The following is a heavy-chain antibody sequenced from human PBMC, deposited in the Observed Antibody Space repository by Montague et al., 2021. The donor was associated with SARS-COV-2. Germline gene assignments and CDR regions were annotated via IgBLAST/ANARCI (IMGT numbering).Heavy chain of an antibody. CDR2: INHSGST. CDR3: AREVRGRCVWVIAIPYYYFDY. CDR1: GGSFSGYY. V-gene: IGHV4-34*01. D-gene: IGHD2-21*01. Sequence: SETLSLTCAVYGGSFSGYYWSWIRQPPGKGLEWIGEINHSGSTNYNPSLKSRVTISVDTSKNQFSLKLSSVTAAGTAVYYCAREVRGRCVWVIAIPYYYFDYWGQGTLVTVSS. J-gene: IGHJ4*02.